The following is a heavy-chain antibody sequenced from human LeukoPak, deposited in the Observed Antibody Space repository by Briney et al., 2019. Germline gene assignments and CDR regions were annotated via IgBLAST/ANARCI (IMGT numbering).Heavy chain of an antibody. CDR3: ARASPDPSGMDV. CDR2: INPNSGGT. D-gene: IGHD1-14*01. J-gene: IGHJ6*02. CDR1: GYTFTGYY. Sequence: ASVKVSCKASGYTFTGYYMHWVRQPPAQGLEWVGWINPNSGGTNYAQKFQGWVTMTRDTSISTGYMELSRMRSDDTAVYYCARASPDPSGMDVWGQGTTATVSS. V-gene: IGHV1-2*04.